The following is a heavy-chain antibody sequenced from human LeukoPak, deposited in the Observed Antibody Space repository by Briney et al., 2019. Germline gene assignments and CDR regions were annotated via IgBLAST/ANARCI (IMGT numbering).Heavy chain of an antibody. CDR3: ARSMHITMVRGVIINPSYYFDY. D-gene: IGHD3-10*01. V-gene: IGHV4-4*07. CDR1: GGSISSYY. Sequence: SETLSLTCTVSGGSISSYYWSWIRQPAGKGLEWIGRIYTSGSTNNNPSLKSRVTMSVDTSKNQFSLKLSSVTAADTAVYYCARSMHITMVRGVIINPSYYFDYWGQGTLVTVSS. J-gene: IGHJ4*02. CDR2: IYTSGST.